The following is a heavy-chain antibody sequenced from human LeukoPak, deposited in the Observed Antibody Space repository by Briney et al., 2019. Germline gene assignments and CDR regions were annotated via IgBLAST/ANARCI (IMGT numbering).Heavy chain of an antibody. V-gene: IGHV4-4*07. D-gene: IGHD6-13*01. J-gene: IGHJ5*02. CDR3: ARDLRWRAAAGTFDP. Sequence: SETLSLTCTVSGGSISSYYWSWVRQPAGKGLEWIGRIYTSGSTNYNPSLKSQVTMSVDTSKNQFSLKLSSVTAADTAVYYCARDLRWRAAAGTFDPWGQGTLVTVSS. CDR1: GGSISSYY. CDR2: IYTSGST.